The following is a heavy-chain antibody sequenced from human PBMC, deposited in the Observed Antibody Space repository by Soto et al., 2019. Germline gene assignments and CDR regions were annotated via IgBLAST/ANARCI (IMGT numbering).Heavy chain of an antibody. D-gene: IGHD6-19*01. CDR3: ARGSSRYSSGWYFPTDYYYYGMDV. CDR2: IIPIFGTA. CDR1: GGTFGSYA. J-gene: IGHJ6*01. Sequence: SVKVSCKASGGTFGSYAISWVRQAPGQGLEWMGGIIPIFGTANYAQKFQGRVTITADESTSTAYMELSSLRSEDTAVYYCARGSSRYSSGWYFPTDYYYYGMDVWGQGTTVTVSS. V-gene: IGHV1-69*13.